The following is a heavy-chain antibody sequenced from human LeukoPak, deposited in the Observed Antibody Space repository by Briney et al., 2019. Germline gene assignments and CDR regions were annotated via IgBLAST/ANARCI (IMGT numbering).Heavy chain of an antibody. CDR3: AKDPAYYDISGYSDY. Sequence: GGSLRLSCAASGFTFSSYGMHWVRQAPGKGLEWVAFIRYDGSNKYYADSVKGRFTISRDKSKNTLYLQINSLRAEDTAVYYCAKDPAYYDISGYSDYWGQGTLVTVSS. CDR1: GFTFSSYG. D-gene: IGHD3-22*01. J-gene: IGHJ4*02. CDR2: IRYDGSNK. V-gene: IGHV3-30*02.